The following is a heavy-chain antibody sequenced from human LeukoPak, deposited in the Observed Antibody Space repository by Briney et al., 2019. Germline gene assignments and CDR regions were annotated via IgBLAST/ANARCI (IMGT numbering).Heavy chain of an antibody. D-gene: IGHD2-21*02. CDR3: ARDAVSTVTAGGIDY. J-gene: IGHJ4*02. CDR2: ISAYSGNT. V-gene: IGHV1-18*01. CDR1: GYTFTSYG. Sequence: GASAKVSCKASGYTFTSYGISWVRQAPGQGLEWMAWISAYSGNTKYAQKIQGRVTMTTDTSTSTAYMELRSLRSDDTAVYYCARDAVSTVTAGGIDYWGQGTLVTVSS.